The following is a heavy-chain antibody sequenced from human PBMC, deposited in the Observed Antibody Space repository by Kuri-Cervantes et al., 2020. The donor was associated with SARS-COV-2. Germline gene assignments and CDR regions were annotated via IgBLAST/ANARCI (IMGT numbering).Heavy chain of an antibody. Sequence: ASVKVSCKASGYTFTSYDINWVRQATGQGLEWMGWINPNSGGTNYAQKFQGRVTMTRDTSISTAYMELSRLRSDDTAVYYCARVPYYGPLDYWGQGTLVTVSS. CDR3: ARVPYYGPLDY. V-gene: IGHV1-2*02. J-gene: IGHJ4*02. CDR1: GYTFTSYD. D-gene: IGHD4-17*01. CDR2: INPNSGGT.